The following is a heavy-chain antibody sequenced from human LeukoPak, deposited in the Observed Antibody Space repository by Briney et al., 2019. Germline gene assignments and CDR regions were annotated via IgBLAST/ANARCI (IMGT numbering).Heavy chain of an antibody. CDR2: INHSGST. CDR1: GGSFSGYY. D-gene: IGHD6-19*01. J-gene: IGHJ6*02. Sequence: PSETLSLTCAVYGGSFSGYYWSWIRQPPGKGLEWIGEINHSGSTNYNPSLKSRVTISVDTSKNQFSLKLSSVTAADTAVDYCARLGYSSGWYSGYYYYGMDVWGQGTTVTVSS. V-gene: IGHV4-34*01. CDR3: ARLGYSSGWYSGYYYYGMDV.